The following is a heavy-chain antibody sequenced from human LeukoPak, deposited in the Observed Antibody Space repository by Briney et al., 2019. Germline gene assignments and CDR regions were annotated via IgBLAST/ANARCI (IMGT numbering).Heavy chain of an antibody. Sequence: GASVKVSCKASGGTFSSYAISWVRQAPGQGLEWMGGIIPIFGTANYARKFQGRVTITTDESTSTAYMELSSLRSEDTAVYYCASYSSSWYVPAFDYWGQGTLVTVSS. J-gene: IGHJ4*02. CDR2: IIPIFGTA. D-gene: IGHD6-13*01. V-gene: IGHV1-69*05. CDR1: GGTFSSYA. CDR3: ASYSSSWYVPAFDY.